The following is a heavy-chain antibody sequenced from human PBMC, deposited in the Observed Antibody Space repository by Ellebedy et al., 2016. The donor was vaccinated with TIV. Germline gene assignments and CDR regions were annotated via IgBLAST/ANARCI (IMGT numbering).Heavy chain of an antibody. V-gene: IGHV3-30*02. CDR3: AKIGAAGIPFYYYYYGMDV. CDR1: GFTFSSYG. D-gene: IGHD6-13*01. Sequence: GGSLRLSCAASGFTFSSYGMHWVRQAPGKGLEWVAFIRYDGSNKYYAVSVKGRFTIPRDNSKNTLYLQMNSLRAEDTAVYYCAKIGAAGIPFYYYYYGMDVWGQGTTVTVSS. J-gene: IGHJ6*02. CDR2: IRYDGSNK.